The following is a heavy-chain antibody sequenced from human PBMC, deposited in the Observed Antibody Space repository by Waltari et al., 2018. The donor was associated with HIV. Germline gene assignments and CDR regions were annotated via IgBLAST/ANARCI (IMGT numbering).Heavy chain of an antibody. CDR2: ISGSGRST. D-gene: IGHD3-9*01. J-gene: IGHJ6*02. CDR3: AKSGGDILTGHSYYYYGMDV. Sequence: KLLESGGGWVKLGGSLCLSCAAFGFTFSSYAWNWARRAPGKGLEWVSGISGSGRSTYYADSVKGRFTISRDNSKNTVYLQMNSLRAEDTAVYYCAKSGGDILTGHSYYYYGMDVWGLGTTVTVSS. V-gene: IGHV3-23*01. CDR1: GFTFSSYA.